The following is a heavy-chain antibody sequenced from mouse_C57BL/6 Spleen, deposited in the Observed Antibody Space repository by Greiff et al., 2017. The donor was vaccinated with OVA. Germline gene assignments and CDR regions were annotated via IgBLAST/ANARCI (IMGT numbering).Heavy chain of an antibody. D-gene: IGHD2-3*01. V-gene: IGHV5-4*01. CDR2: ISDGGSYT. CDR3: AREDGYYVFAY. CDR1: GFTFSSYA. J-gene: IGHJ3*01. Sequence: EVQGVESGGGLVKPGGSLKLSCAASGFTFSSYAMSWVRQTPEKRLEWVATISDGGSYTYYPDNVKGRFTISRDNAKNNLYLQMSHLKSEDTAMYYCAREDGYYVFAYWGQGTLVTVSA.